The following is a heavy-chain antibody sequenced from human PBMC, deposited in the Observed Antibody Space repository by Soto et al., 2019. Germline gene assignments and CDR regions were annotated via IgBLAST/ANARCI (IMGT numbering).Heavy chain of an antibody. V-gene: IGHV1-69*02. CDR3: AAEYGGNSA. Sequence: QVQLVQSGAEVKKPGSSVKVFCKASGGTFSSYTISWVRQAPGQGLEWMGRIIPILGIANYAQKFQGRVTITADKATSTAYMELSSLRSEDTAVYYCAAEYGGNSAWGQGTLVTVSS. CDR1: GGTFSSYT. J-gene: IGHJ4*02. D-gene: IGHD4-17*01. CDR2: IIPILGIA.